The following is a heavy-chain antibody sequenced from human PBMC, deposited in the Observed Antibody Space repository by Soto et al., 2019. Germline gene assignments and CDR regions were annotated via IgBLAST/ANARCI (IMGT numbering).Heavy chain of an antibody. V-gene: IGHV4-34*01. J-gene: IGHJ5*02. CDR2: INHSGST. CDR1: GGSFSGYY. CDR3: ARATKEDIVVVVAATRGVWFDP. D-gene: IGHD2-15*01. Sequence: ETLSLTCAVYGGSFSGYYWSWIRQPPGKGLEWIGEINHSGSTNYNPSLKSRVTISVDTSKNQFSLKLSSVTAADTAVYYCARATKEDIVVVVAATRGVWFDPWGQGTLVTVSS.